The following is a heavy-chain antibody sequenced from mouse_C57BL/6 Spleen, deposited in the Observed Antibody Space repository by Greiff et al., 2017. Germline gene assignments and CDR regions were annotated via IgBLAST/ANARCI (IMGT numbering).Heavy chain of an antibody. CDR1: GYTFTSYG. CDR3: ARGGITTVVAPYYAMDY. D-gene: IGHD1-1*01. J-gene: IGHJ4*01. Sequence: QVQLKESGAELARPGASVKLSCKASGYTFTSYGISWVKQRTGQGLEWIGEIYPRSGNTYYNEKFKGKATLTADKSSSTAYMELRSLTSEDSAVYFCARGGITTVVAPYYAMDYWGQGTSVTVSS. CDR2: IYPRSGNT. V-gene: IGHV1-81*01.